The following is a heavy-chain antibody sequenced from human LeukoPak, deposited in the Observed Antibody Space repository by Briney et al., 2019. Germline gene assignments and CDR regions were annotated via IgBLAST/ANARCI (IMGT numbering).Heavy chain of an antibody. CDR2: INTNSGGT. Sequence: RASVKVSCKASGYTFTGYYMHWVRQAPGQGLEWMGRINTNSGGTNYAQKFQGRVTMTRDTSISTAYMELSRLRSDDTAVYSCARESGYTYGLLDYWGQGALVTVSS. CDR3: ARESGYTYGLLDY. J-gene: IGHJ4*02. V-gene: IGHV1-2*06. D-gene: IGHD5-18*01. CDR1: GYTFTGYY.